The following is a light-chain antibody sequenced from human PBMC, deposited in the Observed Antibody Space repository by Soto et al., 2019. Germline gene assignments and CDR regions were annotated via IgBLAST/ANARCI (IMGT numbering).Light chain of an antibody. CDR2: GAS. CDR3: QQYGTSPWT. J-gene: IGKJ1*01. Sequence: EIVMTQSPATLSVSPGERATLSCRASQSVSSNLAWYQQKPGQAPRLLIYGASTRATGVPDRFSASGSGTDFSLTISRLEPEDFAVYYCQQYGTSPWTFGQGTKGDIK. V-gene: IGKV3D-15*01. CDR1: QSVSSN.